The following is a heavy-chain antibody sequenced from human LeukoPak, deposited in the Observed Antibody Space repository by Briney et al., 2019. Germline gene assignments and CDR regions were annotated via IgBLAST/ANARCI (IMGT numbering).Heavy chain of an antibody. CDR3: ARRPNKYCSSTSCYSDDY. V-gene: IGHV4-34*01. D-gene: IGHD2-2*02. J-gene: IGHJ4*02. CDR1: GGSFIGYY. CDR2: ISHRGST. Sequence: PSESLSRTCADYGGSFIGYYWSWIRQPPGNGLDWMGVISHRGSTNYNPSLKSRVTISVDTSKNHFSLKLSPVTAADTAVYYCARRPNKYCSSTSCYSDDYWGQGTLVTVSS.